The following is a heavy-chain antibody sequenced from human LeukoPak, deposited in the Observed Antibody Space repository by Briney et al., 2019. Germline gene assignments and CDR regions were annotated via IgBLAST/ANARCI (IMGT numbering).Heavy chain of an antibody. D-gene: IGHD2-2*01. J-gene: IGHJ3*02. V-gene: IGHV4-30-2*01. CDR2: IYQGGSA. CDR1: GASVSSGAYY. Sequence: SETLSLTCTVSGASVSSGAYYWSWIRQPPGKGLEWIGYIYQGGSAYYNPSLKSRVTISVDRSKNQFSLKLTSVTAADTAVYYCATDLGYCSSTSCRAFDIWGQGTMVTVSS. CDR3: ATDLGYCSSTSCRAFDI.